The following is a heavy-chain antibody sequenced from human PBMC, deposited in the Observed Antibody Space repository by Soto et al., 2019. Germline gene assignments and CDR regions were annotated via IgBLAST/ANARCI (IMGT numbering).Heavy chain of an antibody. Sequence: EVQLLESGGGLVQPGGSLRLSCTTSGFIFSRYAMSWVRQAPGKGLEWVSAITASGDNAYFADSVKGRFTISRDNKSTLYLKMNSLRAEDTAIYYCAKSFGAGPRGFFDSWGQGTLVTVSS. CDR3: AKSFGAGPRGFFDS. CDR2: ITASGDNA. CDR1: GFIFSRYA. V-gene: IGHV3-23*01. D-gene: IGHD3-16*01. J-gene: IGHJ4*02.